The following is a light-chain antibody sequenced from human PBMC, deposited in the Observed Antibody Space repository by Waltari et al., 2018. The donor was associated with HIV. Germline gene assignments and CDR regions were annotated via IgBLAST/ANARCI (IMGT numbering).Light chain of an antibody. J-gene: IGLJ3*02. CDR1: SSNIGSNT. V-gene: IGLV1-44*01. Sequence: QSVLTQPPSASGTPGQRVTISCSASSSNIGSNTVNWYQQLPGTAPTLLIYSNNQRPSGVPDRFSGSKSGTSVSLAISGLQSEDDTDYYCAAWDDSLNGWVFGGGTKLTVL. CDR3: AAWDDSLNGWV. CDR2: SNN.